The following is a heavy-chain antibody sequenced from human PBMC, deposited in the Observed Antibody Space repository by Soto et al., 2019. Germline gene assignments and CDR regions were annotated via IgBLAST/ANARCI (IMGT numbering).Heavy chain of an antibody. Sequence: ASVKVSCKASGYTFTSYDINWVRQATGQGLEWMGWMNPNSGNTGYAQKFQGRVTMTRNTSISTAYMELSSLRSEDTAVYYCARGGGRMNYDILTGYYRIHDAFDIWG. J-gene: IGHJ3*02. D-gene: IGHD3-9*01. CDR1: GYTFTSYD. V-gene: IGHV1-8*01. CDR3: ARGGGRMNYDILTGYYRIHDAFDI. CDR2: MNPNSGNT.